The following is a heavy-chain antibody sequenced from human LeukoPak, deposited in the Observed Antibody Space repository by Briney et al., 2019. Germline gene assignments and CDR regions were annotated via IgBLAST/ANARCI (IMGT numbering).Heavy chain of an antibody. V-gene: IGHV3-23*01. Sequence: PGGSLRLSCAASGFTFSGYAMSWVRQAPGKGLEWVSGISGSGTSTYYADSVKGRFTISRDNSKNTLYLQMNSLRAEDTAVYYCAKDGFVGIVVVPAASWFDPWGQGTLVTVSS. CDR3: AKDGFVGIVVVPAASWFDP. CDR2: ISGSGTST. CDR1: GFTFSGYA. D-gene: IGHD2-2*01. J-gene: IGHJ5*02.